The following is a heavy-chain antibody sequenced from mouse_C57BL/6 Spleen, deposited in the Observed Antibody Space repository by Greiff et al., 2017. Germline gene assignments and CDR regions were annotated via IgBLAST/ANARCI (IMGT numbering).Heavy chain of an antibody. V-gene: IGHV1-19*01. CDR1: GYTFTDYY. CDR3: ARSRYYGSSSYYYAMDY. D-gene: IGHD1-1*01. J-gene: IGHJ4*01. CDR2: INPYNGGT. Sequence: VQLQQSGPVLVKPGASVKMSCKASGYTFTDYYMNWVKQSHGKSLEWIGVINPYNGGTSYNQKFKGKATLTVDKSSSTAYMELNSLTSEDSAVYYCARSRYYGSSSYYYAMDYWGQGTSVTVSS.